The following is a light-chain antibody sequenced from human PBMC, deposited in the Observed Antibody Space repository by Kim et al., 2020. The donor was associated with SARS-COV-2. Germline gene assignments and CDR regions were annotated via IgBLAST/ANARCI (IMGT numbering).Light chain of an antibody. V-gene: IGKV1-16*01. CDR3: QQYKTYPFT. CDR2: AAS. CDR1: QAISDY. J-gene: IGKJ3*01. Sequence: AAGGYGIPISCRSSQAISDYLAWFQQNPGRAPKSLIHAASSLQSGVPSRFSCSGSGTDFSLTIHNVQPEVFASYYCQQYKTYPFTFGPGTKVDI.